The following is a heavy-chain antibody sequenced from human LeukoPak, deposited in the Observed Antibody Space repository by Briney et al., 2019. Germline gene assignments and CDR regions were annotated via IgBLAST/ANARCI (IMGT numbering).Heavy chain of an antibody. Sequence: ASVKVSFKASGYTFTSNGNSWVWQAPGQGLELMGWISVYNGNTNYAQKFQGRVTMTRDTSTSTDYMELGSLRSDDTAVYYCARDGHRMYYYESSVYRFDYWAQEPLVTVSS. D-gene: IGHD3-22*01. J-gene: IGHJ4*02. CDR1: GYTFTSNG. V-gene: IGHV1-18*01. CDR3: ARDGHRMYYYESSVYRFDY. CDR2: ISVYNGNT.